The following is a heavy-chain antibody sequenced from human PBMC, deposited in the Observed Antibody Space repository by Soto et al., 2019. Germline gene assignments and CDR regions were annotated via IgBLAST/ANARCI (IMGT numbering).Heavy chain of an antibody. CDR1: GFTFSSFG. V-gene: IGHV3-30*18. CDR3: AKETHSNGYGSYFDY. CDR2: ISSGGGLK. J-gene: IGHJ4*02. Sequence: PGGSLRLSCAASGFTFSSFGMHWVRQAPGKGREWVAVISSGGGLKYDADSVKGRFTISRDNSKNTLYLQMNSLRAEDTAIYYCAKETHSNGYGSYFDYWGQGVLVTVSS. D-gene: IGHD3-22*01.